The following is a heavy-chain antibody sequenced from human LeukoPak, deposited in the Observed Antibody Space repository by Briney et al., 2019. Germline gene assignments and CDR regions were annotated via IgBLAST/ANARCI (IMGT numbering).Heavy chain of an antibody. CDR1: GGSFSGYY. D-gene: IGHD2-15*01. V-gene: IGHV4-34*01. CDR3: ARVRYCSGGSCS. J-gene: IGHJ5*02. Sequence: SETLSLTCAVYGGSFSGYYWSWIRQPPGKGLEWIGEVNHSGSTSYNPSLKSRVTISVDTSKNQFSLKLSSVTAADTAVYYCARVRYCSGGSCSWDQGTLVTVSS. CDR2: VNHSGST.